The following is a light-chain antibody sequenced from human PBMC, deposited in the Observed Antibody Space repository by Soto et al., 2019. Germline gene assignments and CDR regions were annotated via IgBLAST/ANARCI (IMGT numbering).Light chain of an antibody. J-gene: IGLJ3*02. Sequence: QSALTQPASVSGSPGQSITISCTGTSSDVGGYKYVSWYQHHPGKAPKLLIYDVTNRPSGVSNRFSGSKYGNTASPTISGLQAEDEADYYCSSYTSNTTWVFGGGTKLTVL. CDR2: DVT. CDR1: SSDVGGYKY. V-gene: IGLV2-14*03. CDR3: SSYTSNTTWV.